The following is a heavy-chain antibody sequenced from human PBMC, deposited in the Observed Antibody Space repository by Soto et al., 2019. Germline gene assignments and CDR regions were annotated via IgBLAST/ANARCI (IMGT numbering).Heavy chain of an antibody. J-gene: IGHJ5*02. CDR1: GYTFTGYY. Sequence: ASVKVSCKASGYTFTGYYMHWVRQAPGQGLEWMGGINAGNGNTKYSQKFQGRVTITRDTSASTAYMELSSLRSEDTAVYYCARSGIAVAAPSWFDLCGQRSLVTV. CDR2: INAGNGNT. D-gene: IGHD6-19*01. V-gene: IGHV1-3*01. CDR3: ARSGIAVAAPSWFDL.